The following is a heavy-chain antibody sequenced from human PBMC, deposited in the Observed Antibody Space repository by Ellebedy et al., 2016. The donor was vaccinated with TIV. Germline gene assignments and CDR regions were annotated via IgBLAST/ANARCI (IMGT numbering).Heavy chain of an antibody. D-gene: IGHD3-16*01. CDR1: GFTFNNYT. CDR2: IGSSSSSI. V-gene: IGHV3-48*04. J-gene: IGHJ4*02. Sequence: PGGSLRLSCAASGFTFNNYTMNWVRQAPGKGLEWVSYIGSSSSSIYYADSVKGRFTISRDNAKNSLYLQMNSLRAEDTAVYFCARGLGVYWGQGTLVTVSS. CDR3: ARGLGVY.